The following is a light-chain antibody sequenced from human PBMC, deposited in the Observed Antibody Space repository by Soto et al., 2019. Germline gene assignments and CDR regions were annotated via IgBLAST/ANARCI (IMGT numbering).Light chain of an antibody. CDR3: QQYNDWPPGT. CDR2: GAS. CDR1: QNIGNN. Sequence: EIVMTQSPATLSVSPGESATLSCRASQNIGNNLAWYQQKPGRAPRLLFYGASIRATGIPGRFSGSGSGTEFTLTISSLQSEDFAVFYCQQYNDWPPGTFGQGTKVEIK. J-gene: IGKJ1*01. V-gene: IGKV3-15*01.